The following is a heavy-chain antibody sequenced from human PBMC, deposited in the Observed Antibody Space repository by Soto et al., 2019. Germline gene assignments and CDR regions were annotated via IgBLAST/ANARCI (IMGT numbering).Heavy chain of an antibody. Sequence: HPGGSLRLACAASGFTFSSYAMSWVRQAPGKGLEWVSAISGSGGSTYYADSVKGRFTISRDNSKNTLYLQMNSLRAEDTAVYYIAKSVYYDILTGNYSMDVWGKGTTVSVS. J-gene: IGHJ6*03. CDR3: AKSVYYDILTGNYSMDV. CDR2: ISGSGGST. D-gene: IGHD3-9*01. CDR1: GFTFSSYA. V-gene: IGHV3-23*01.